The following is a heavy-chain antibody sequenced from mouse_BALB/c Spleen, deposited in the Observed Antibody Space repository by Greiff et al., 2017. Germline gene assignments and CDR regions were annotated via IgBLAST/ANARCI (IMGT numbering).Heavy chain of an antibody. V-gene: IGHV1S81*02. D-gene: IGHD1-1*01. CDR2: INPSNGGT. CDR3: TRWRYGSSYWYFDV. J-gene: IGHJ1*01. CDR1: GYTFTSYY. Sequence: VQLQQSGAELVKPGASVKLSCKASGYTFTSYYMYWVKQRPGQGLEWIGEINPSNGGTNFNEKFKSKATLTVDKSSSTAYMQLSSLTSEDSAVYYCTRWRYGSSYWYFDVWGAGTTVTVSS.